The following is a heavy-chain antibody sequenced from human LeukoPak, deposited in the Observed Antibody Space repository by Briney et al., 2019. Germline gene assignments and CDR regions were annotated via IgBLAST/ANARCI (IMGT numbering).Heavy chain of an antibody. CDR3: ASGGTMVRGVIRPYYFDY. Sequence: SETLSLTCAVSGCSISSSNWRSWVRQPPGKGLEWIGEIYPSGSTNYNPSLKSRVTISVDKSKNQFSLKLSSVTAADTAVYYCASGGTMVRGVIRPYYFDYWGQGPLVTVSS. V-gene: IGHV4-4*02. D-gene: IGHD3-10*01. CDR2: IYPSGST. J-gene: IGHJ4*02. CDR1: GCSISSSNW.